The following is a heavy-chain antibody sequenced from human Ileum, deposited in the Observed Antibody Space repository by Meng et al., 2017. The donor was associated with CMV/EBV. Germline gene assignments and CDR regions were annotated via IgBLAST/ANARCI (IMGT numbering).Heavy chain of an antibody. V-gene: IGHV4-61*02. CDR2: IHTSGST. D-gene: IGHD6-13*01. Sequence: QALLQERGPRLVTPSQTLSLSFTVSGGSIISGSHYWSWIRQSAGKGLEWIGRIHTSGSTNYNPSLESRVTISIDTSRNQFSLKLTSVTVADTAVYFCARGKAVGTGHWGQGTLVTVSS. CDR3: ARGKAVGTGH. J-gene: IGHJ4*02. CDR1: GGSIISGSHY.